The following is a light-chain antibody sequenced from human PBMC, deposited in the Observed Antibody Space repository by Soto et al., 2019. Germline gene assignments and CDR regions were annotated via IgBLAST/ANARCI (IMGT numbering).Light chain of an antibody. J-gene: IGKJ3*01. CDR2: DAS. CDR3: QHRSSWPGA. CDR1: QSVSSF. Sequence: EVVLTQSPDTLSLSPGERATLSSRASQSVSSFLAWYQQKPGQAPRLLIYDASNRATGIPARFSGSGSGTDFTLTISSLEPEDFAVYYCQHRSSWPGAFGPGTKVDIK. V-gene: IGKV3-11*01.